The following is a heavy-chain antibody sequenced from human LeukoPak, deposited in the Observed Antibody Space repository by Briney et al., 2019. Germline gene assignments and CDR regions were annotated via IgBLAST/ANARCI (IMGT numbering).Heavy chain of an antibody. D-gene: IGHD3-10*01. CDR1: GFTFSSYS. J-gene: IGHJ4*02. Sequence: GGSLRLSCAASGFTFSSYSMNWVRQAPGKGLEWVSYISSSSTIYYADSVKGRFTISRDNSKNTLYLQMNSLRAEDTAVYYCAKDPHYGSGSYFYWGQGTLVTVSS. CDR3: AKDPHYGSGSYFY. CDR2: ISSSSTI. V-gene: IGHV3-48*01.